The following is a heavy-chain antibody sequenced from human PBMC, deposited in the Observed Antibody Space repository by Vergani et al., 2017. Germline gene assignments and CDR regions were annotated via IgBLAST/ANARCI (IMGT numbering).Heavy chain of an antibody. CDR2: ISAYNGNT. CDR3: ARDLKASGWYPGGPFDY. J-gene: IGHJ4*02. D-gene: IGHD6-19*01. CDR1: GYTFTSYG. V-gene: IGHV1-18*04. Sequence: QVQLVQSGAEVKKPGASVKVSCKASGYTFTSYGISWVRQAPGQGLEWMGWISAYNGNTNYAQKLQGRVTMTTDTSTSTAYMELRSLRSDDPAVYYCARDLKASGWYPGGPFDYWGQGTLVTVSS.